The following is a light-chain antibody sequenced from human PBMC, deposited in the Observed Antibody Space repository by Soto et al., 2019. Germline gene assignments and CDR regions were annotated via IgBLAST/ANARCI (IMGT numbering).Light chain of an antibody. CDR3: QQYGTSVT. CDR2: GAS. CDR1: QSVSSSY. Sequence: ETVLTQSPGTLSLSPGERATLSCRASQSVSSSYLGWYQQKPGQAPRLLIYGASSRATGIPDRFSGSGSGTDFTITISRLEPEDFAVYYCQQYGTSVTFGQGTKVEIK. V-gene: IGKV3-20*01. J-gene: IGKJ1*01.